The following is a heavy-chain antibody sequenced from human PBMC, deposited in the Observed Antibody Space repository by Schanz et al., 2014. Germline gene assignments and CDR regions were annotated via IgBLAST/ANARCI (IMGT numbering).Heavy chain of an antibody. J-gene: IGHJ4*02. Sequence: EVQLVESGGGLVQPGGSLRLSCAASGFTFSSYWMHWVRQAPGKGLVWVSRINPAGTFTNYADSVKGRFTVSRDNAKSSLYLQMNSLRDEDTAVYYCAATTILADWGQGTLVAVSS. CDR2: INPAGTFT. CDR1: GFTFSSYW. V-gene: IGHV3-74*02. D-gene: IGHD3-3*01. CDR3: AATTILAD.